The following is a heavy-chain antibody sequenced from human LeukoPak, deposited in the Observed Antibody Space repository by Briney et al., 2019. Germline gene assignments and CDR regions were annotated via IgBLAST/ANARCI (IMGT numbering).Heavy chain of an antibody. J-gene: IGHJ4*02. CDR2: ISSSGSTI. V-gene: IGHV3-48*03. D-gene: IGHD2-21*02. CDR1: GFTLSSYE. CDR3: AREDSDIVAVTVHGERYFDY. Sequence: GGSLRLSCAASGFTLSSYEMNWVRQAPGKGLEWVSYISSSGSTIYYADSVKGRFTISRDNAKNSLYLQINSLRAEDTAVYYCAREDSDIVAVTVHGERYFDYWGQGTLVTVSS.